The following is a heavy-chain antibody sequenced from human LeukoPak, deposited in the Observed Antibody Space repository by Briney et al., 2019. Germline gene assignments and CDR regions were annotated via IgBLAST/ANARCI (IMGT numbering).Heavy chain of an antibody. D-gene: IGHD3-22*01. J-gene: IGHJ4*02. V-gene: IGHV1-18*01. CDR3: ARVDYDSSGYYKFDY. CDR1: GYTFTSYG. Sequence: ASVKVSCKASGYTFTSYGISWVRQAPGQGLEWMGWISAYNGNTNYAQKLQGRVTITTDTSTSTAYMELRSLRSDDTAVYYCARVDYDSSGYYKFDYWGQGTLVTVSS. CDR2: ISAYNGNT.